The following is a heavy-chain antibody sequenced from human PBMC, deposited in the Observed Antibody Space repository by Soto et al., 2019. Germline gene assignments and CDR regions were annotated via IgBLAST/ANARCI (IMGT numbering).Heavy chain of an antibody. CDR3: AKVDYSGSYFDS. J-gene: IGHJ4*02. CDR2: ISYDGSNK. Sequence: QVQLVESGGGVVQPGRSLRLSCAASGFTFSSYGMHWVRQAPGKGLEWVAVISYDGSNKYYADSVKGRFTISRYNSKNTRYLQMNSLRAEDTAVYYCAKVDYSGSYFDSWGQGTLVTVSS. D-gene: IGHD1-26*01. CDR1: GFTFSSYG. V-gene: IGHV3-30*18.